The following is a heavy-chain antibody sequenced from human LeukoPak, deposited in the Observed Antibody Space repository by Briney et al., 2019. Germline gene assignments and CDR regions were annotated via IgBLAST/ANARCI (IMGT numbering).Heavy chain of an antibody. CDR2: IAYDGSNK. Sequence: GGSLRLSCEASGFTFSSYGMHWVRQAPGKGLEWVAVIAYDGSNKYYGDSVKGRFTISRDNSKNTLYLQMNSLRAEDTAVYYCAKEYRGYDCDYWGQGTLVTVSS. J-gene: IGHJ4*02. CDR3: AKEYRGYDCDY. V-gene: IGHV3-30*18. CDR1: GFTFSSYG. D-gene: IGHD5-12*01.